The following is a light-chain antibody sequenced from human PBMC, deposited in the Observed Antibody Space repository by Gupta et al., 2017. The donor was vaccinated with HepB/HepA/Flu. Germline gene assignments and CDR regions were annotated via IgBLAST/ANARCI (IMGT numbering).Light chain of an antibody. CDR1: QSVSSN. J-gene: IGKJ3*01. CDR3: QQDNQRPPLI. Sequence: EIVMTQSPPTLSRSLGERATLSCRARQSVSSNLAWYQQKPGQTPRLLIYGASTRDTGLTARLGGGGCGKQLALTSSSRQEEDLACYYFQQDNQRPPLIFGPGTHVDIK. V-gene: IGKV3-15*01. CDR2: GAS.